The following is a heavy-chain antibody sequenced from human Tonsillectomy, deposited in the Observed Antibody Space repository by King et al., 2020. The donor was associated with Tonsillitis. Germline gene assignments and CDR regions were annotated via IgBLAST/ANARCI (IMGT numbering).Heavy chain of an antibody. Sequence: VQLQESGPGLVKPSETLSLTCTVSGGSISSYYWSWIRQPPGKGLEWIGYIFYSGSTNYNPSLKSRVTISVDTSKNQFSLKLTSVTAADTAVYYCARSTPNILTGFFFDYWGQGTLVTVPT. CDR3: ARSTPNILTGFFFDY. D-gene: IGHD3-9*01. CDR2: IFYSGST. J-gene: IGHJ4*02. V-gene: IGHV4-59*01. CDR1: GGSISSYY.